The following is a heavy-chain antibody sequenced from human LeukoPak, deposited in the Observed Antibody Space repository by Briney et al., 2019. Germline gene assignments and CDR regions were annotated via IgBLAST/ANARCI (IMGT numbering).Heavy chain of an antibody. CDR3: ARDAPSRVRGPQLRNYYYGMDV. CDR1: GGSIRSYY. D-gene: IGHD2-2*01. CDR2: IYYSGST. V-gene: IGHV4-59*12. J-gene: IGHJ6*02. Sequence: PSETLSLTCTVSGGSIRSYYWSWIRQPPGKGLEWIGYIYYSGSTYYNPSLKSRVTISVDTSKNQFSLKLSSVTAAVTAVYYCARDAPSRVRGPQLRNYYYGMDVWGQGTTVTVSS.